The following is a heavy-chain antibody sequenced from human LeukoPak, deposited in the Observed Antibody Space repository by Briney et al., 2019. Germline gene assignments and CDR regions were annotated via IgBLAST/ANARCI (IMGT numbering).Heavy chain of an antibody. J-gene: IGHJ2*01. CDR2: NSGSGGST. CDR3: AKDRTVGASYWYFDL. V-gene: IGHV3-23*01. D-gene: IGHD1-26*01. CDR1: GFTFSSHA. Sequence: GGSLRLSCAASGFTFSSHAMSWVRQAPGKGLEWVSANSGSGGSTYYVDSVRGRFTISRDNSKNTLYLQMNSLRAEDTAIYYCAKDRTVGASYWYFDLWGRGTLVTVSS.